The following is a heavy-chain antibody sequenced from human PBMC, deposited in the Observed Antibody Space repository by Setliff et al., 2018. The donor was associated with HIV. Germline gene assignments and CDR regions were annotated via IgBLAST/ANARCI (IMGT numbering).Heavy chain of an antibody. CDR1: GGPLSSYY. Sequence: SETLSLTCTVSGGPLSSYYCNWIRQPPGKGLEWIGYIYYTGSTYYNPSLKSRVTISLDTSKNQFSLTLSSVTAADTAVFYCARGGRKDLADYWGQGTLVTVS. CDR3: ARGGRKDLADY. V-gene: IGHV4-59*06. D-gene: IGHD3-16*01. J-gene: IGHJ4*02. CDR2: IYYTGST.